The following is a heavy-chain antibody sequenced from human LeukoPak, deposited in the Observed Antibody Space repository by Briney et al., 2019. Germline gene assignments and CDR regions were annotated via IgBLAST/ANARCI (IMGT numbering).Heavy chain of an antibody. CDR3: ARAQYYYDSSGYWADY. Sequence: GGSLRLSCAASGFTFSSYSMNWVRQAPGKGLEWVSYISSSSSTIYYADSVKGRFTISRDNAKNSLYLQMNSLRAEDTAVYYCARAQYYYDSSGYWADYWGQGTLVTVSS. CDR1: GFTFSSYS. CDR2: ISSSSSTI. J-gene: IGHJ4*02. D-gene: IGHD3-22*01. V-gene: IGHV3-48*01.